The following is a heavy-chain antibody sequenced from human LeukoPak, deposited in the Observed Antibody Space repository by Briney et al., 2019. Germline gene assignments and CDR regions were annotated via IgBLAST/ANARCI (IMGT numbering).Heavy chain of an antibody. V-gene: IGHV1-69*04. Sequence: ASVKVSCKASGGTFSSYAISWVRQAPGQGLEWMGRIIPILGIANYAQKFQGRVTITADKSTSTAYMELSSLRSEDTAVYYCARVPSSYCGGDCSGYWGQGTLVTVSS. CDR1: GGTFSSYA. CDR3: ARVPSSYCGGDCSGY. J-gene: IGHJ4*02. CDR2: IIPILGIA. D-gene: IGHD2-21*02.